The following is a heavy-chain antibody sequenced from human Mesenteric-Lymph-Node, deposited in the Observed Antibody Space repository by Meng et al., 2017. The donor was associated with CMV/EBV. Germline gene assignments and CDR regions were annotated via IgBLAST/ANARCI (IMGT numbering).Heavy chain of an antibody. J-gene: IGHJ4*02. Sequence: GESLKISCAASGFTFSSYAMHWVRQAPGKGLEWVSSISSSSSYIYYADSVKGRFTISRDDAKNTLYLQMNSLRAEDTAVYYCARGMTTRGRLDYWGQGTLVTVSS. D-gene: IGHD5-24*01. CDR1: GFTFSSYA. V-gene: IGHV3-21*01. CDR2: ISSSSSYI. CDR3: ARGMTTRGRLDY.